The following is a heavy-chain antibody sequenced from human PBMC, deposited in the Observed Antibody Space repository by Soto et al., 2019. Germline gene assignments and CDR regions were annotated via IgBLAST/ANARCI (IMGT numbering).Heavy chain of an antibody. J-gene: IGHJ4*02. CDR1: GFPFSSDG. D-gene: IGHD2-15*01. Sequence: QVKLVESGGGVVQPGRSLRLSCAASGFPFSSDGMHWVRQAPGKGLDWVALISYDGTNQYYADSVKGRFTVSRDNSKNTLYLHMSILRAEDTAVYYCAGGQYYFDYCGQGTLVSVSS. CDR3: AGGQYYFDY. V-gene: IGHV3-30*03. CDR2: ISYDGTNQ.